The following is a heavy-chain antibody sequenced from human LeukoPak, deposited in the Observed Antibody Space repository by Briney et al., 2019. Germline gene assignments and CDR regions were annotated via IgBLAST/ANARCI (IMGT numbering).Heavy chain of an antibody. V-gene: IGHV3-21*01. Sequence: PGGSPRLSCAASGFTFSSYSMNWVRQAPGKGLEWVSYISSDSSNIFYADSFKGRFTISRDNAQNSLYLQMNSLRVEDTAVYYCARDPPGAHFDYWGQGTLVTVSS. CDR3: ARDPPGAHFDY. J-gene: IGHJ4*02. CDR2: ISSDSSNI. D-gene: IGHD7-27*01. CDR1: GFTFSSYS.